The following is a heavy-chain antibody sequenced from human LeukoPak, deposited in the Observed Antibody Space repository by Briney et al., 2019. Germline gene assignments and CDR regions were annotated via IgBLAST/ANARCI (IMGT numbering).Heavy chain of an antibody. Sequence: PSETLSLTCTVSGGSISTSYWSWIRQPPGKGLEWIGEINHGGRTNYSPSLKSRVTISVDTSKNQFSLNLSSVTAADTAVYYCARGLELGYCSGASCYIWFDPWGQGTLVTVSS. CDR1: GGSISTSY. CDR3: ARGLELGYCSGASCYIWFDP. J-gene: IGHJ5*02. CDR2: INHGGRT. D-gene: IGHD2-2*02. V-gene: IGHV4-34*01.